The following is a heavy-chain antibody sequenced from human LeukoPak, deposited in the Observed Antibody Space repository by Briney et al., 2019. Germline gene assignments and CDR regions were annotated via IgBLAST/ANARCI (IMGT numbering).Heavy chain of an antibody. Sequence: PSETLSLTCAVYGGSFSGYYWSWIRQPPGKGLEWIGEINHSGSTNYNPSLKSRVTISVDTSKSQFSLKLRSVTAADTAVYYCASDSSGYFDYWGQGTLVTVSS. CDR3: ASDSSGYFDY. J-gene: IGHJ4*02. CDR2: INHSGST. D-gene: IGHD3-22*01. CDR1: GGSFSGYY. V-gene: IGHV4-34*01.